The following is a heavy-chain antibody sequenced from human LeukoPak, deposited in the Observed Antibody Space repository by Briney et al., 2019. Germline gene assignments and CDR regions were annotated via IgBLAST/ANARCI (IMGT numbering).Heavy chain of an antibody. CDR3: ARGAYYYGSGTPGGYYYYYYMDV. J-gene: IGHJ6*03. D-gene: IGHD3-10*01. CDR2: IYDSGST. V-gene: IGHV4-59*08. CDR1: GGSLSSYY. Sequence: SETLSLTCTVSGGSLSSYYWSWIRQPPGKGLEWIGYIYDSGSTNYNPSLKSRVTISVDTSKNQFSLKLSSVTAADTAVYYCARGAYYYGSGTPGGYYYYYYMDVWGKGTTVTVSS.